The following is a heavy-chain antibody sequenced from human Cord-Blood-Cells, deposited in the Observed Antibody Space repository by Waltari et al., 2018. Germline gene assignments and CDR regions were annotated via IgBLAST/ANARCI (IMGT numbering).Heavy chain of an antibody. CDR2: IYHSGGT. J-gene: IGHJ3*02. CDR1: GGSIRSSNW. CDR3: ARDRVYYDILTGYYDAFDI. Sequence: QVQLQESGPGLVKPSGTLSLTCAVSGGSIRSSNWWRWVRQPPGTGLEWIGEIYHSGGTNYNPSLKSRVTISVDKSKNQFSLKLSSVTAADTAVYYCARDRVYYDILTGYYDAFDIWGQGTMVTVSS. D-gene: IGHD3-9*01. V-gene: IGHV4-4*02.